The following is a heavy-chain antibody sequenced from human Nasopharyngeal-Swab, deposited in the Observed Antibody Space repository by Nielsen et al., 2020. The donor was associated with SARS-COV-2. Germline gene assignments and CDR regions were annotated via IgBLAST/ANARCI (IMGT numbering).Heavy chain of an antibody. V-gene: IGHV1-18*01. J-gene: IGHJ6*02. D-gene: IGHD6-19*01. CDR3: ATGIAVAGYYYYYGMDV. CDR2: ISTYNGNT. Sequence: ASVKVSCKASGYTFTTHAISWVRQAPGQGLEWMGWISTYNGNTNYAQKFQGRVTMTEDTSTDTAYMELSSLRSEDTAVYYCATGIAVAGYYYYYGMDVWGQGTTVTVSS. CDR1: GYTFTTHA.